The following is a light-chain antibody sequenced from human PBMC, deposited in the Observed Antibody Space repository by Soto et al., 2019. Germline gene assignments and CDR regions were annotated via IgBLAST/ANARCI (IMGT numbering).Light chain of an antibody. CDR1: SSDVGGYNY. Sequence: QSVLTQPGSVSGSPGQSITISCTGTSSDVGGYNYVSWYQHHPGKAPKLIIYDVSNRPSGVSNRFSGSKSGNTASLTISGLQPEDEADYYCSSYTTSNTRQIVFGTGTKVTV. V-gene: IGLV2-14*03. CDR2: DVS. J-gene: IGLJ1*01. CDR3: SSYTTSNTRQIV.